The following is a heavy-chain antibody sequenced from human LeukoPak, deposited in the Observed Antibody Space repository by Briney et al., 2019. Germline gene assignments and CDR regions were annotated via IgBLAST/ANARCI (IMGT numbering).Heavy chain of an antibody. V-gene: IGHV1-2*06. CDR2: INPNTGVT. CDR3: AKDDSDYCDSSGYYTPHLWDY. CDR1: GYKFTGHY. D-gene: IGHD3-22*01. Sequence: ASVKVSCKASGYKFTGHYMNWVRQAPGQGLEWMGRINPNTGVTSYAQKFQGRVTMTRDTSISTAYMELSSLRSDDTAVYYCAKDDSDYCDSSGYYTPHLWDYWGQGTLVTVSS. J-gene: IGHJ4*02.